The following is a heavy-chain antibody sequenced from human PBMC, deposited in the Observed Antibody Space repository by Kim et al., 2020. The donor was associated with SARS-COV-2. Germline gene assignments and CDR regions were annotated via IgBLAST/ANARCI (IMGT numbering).Heavy chain of an antibody. D-gene: IGHD3-3*01. J-gene: IGHJ3*02. CDR1: GGSFSGYY. V-gene: IGHV4-34*01. Sequence: SETLSLTCAVYGGSFSGYYWSWIRQPPGKGLEWIGEINNSGSTNYNPSLKSRVTISVDTSTNQFSLKLSSVTAADTAVYYCARGRCTTIFGVVINDAFDIWGQGTMVTVSS. CDR2: INNSGST. CDR3: ARGRCTTIFGVVINDAFDI.